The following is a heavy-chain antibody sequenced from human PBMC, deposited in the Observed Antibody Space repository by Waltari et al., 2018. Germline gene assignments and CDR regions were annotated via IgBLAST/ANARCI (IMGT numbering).Heavy chain of an antibody. CDR3: ARRDSFTDF. CDR2: LYYSGST. CDR1: GGSLTNYY. V-gene: IGHV4-59*08. D-gene: IGHD2-21*01. Sequence: QVQLQESGPGLVKPSETLSLICTVPGGSLTNYYWGWVRQPPGRGLEWIGDLYYSGSTYSAGSTAYNPSLKSRVTISINTPRDQFSLELRSVTAADTAVYYCARRDSFTDFWGQGTLIIVSS. J-gene: IGHJ4*02.